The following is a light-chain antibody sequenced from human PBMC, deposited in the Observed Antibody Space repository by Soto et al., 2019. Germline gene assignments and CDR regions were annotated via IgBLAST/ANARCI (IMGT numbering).Light chain of an antibody. CDR3: GSWDSSLSAYV. CDR2: DDD. J-gene: IGLJ1*01. Sequence: VLTQPPSVSAAPGQRVTISCSGSSSNIGGNSVSWYQQLPGTAPKLLIYDDDKRPSGIPDRFSGSKSGTSATLGITGFQTGDEADYYCGSWDSSLSAYVFGTGTKVTAL. CDR1: SSNIGGNS. V-gene: IGLV1-51*01.